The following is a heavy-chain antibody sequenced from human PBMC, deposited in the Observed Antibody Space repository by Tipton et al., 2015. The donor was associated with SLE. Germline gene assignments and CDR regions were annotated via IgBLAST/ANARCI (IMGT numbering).Heavy chain of an antibody. CDR1: GFTFSSYG. D-gene: IGHD6-13*01. CDR2: IWYDGSNT. CDR3: ARDFSSSWYGWDY. V-gene: IGHV3-33*01. Sequence: SLRLSCAASGFTFSSYGMHWVRQAPGKGLEWGAVIWYDGSNTYYADSVKGRFTISRDNSKNTLYLQMNSLRAEDTAVYYCARDFSSSWYGWDYWGQGTLVTVSS. J-gene: IGHJ4*02.